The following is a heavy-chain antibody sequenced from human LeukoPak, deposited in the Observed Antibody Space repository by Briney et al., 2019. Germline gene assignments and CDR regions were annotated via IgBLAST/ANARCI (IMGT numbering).Heavy chain of an antibody. CDR1: GGSICSSSYY. V-gene: IGHV4-39*07. D-gene: IGHD1-1*01. Sequence: SETLSLTCIVSGGSICSSSYYWGWIRQPPGKGLEWIGSIYYSGSTYYNPSLKSRVTISVDTSKNQFSLKLSSVTAADTAVYYCARGGPTRYSYSFDSWGQGTLVTVS. CDR3: ARGGPTRYSYSFDS. J-gene: IGHJ5*01. CDR2: IYYSGST.